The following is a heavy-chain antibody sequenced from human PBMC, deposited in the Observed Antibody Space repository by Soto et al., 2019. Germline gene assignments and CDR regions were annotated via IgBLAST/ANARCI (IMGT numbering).Heavy chain of an antibody. CDR3: ARVHGDNILVVEAAPDY. CDR1: GYTFTSHT. Sequence: ASVKVSCKASGYTFTSHTISWVRQAPGQGLEWMGRISTYNGKTNYAQTLQGRVTMTTDTSTSTAYMELKSLRSDDTAVYYCARVHGDNILVVEAAPDYWGQGTLVTVSS. V-gene: IGHV1-18*04. J-gene: IGHJ4*02. CDR2: ISTYNGKT. D-gene: IGHD2-2*01.